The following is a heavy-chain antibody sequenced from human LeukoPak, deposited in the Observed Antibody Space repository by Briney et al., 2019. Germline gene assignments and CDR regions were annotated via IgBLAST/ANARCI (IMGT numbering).Heavy chain of an antibody. Sequence: ASVKVSCKASGYTLTSYAMNWVRQAPGQGLEWMRWINTNTGNPTYAQGFTGRFVFSLDTSVSTAYLQISSLKAEDTAVYYCARDNSVRDEAWWFYPWGQGTLVTVSS. J-gene: IGHJ5*02. CDR1: GYTLTSYA. V-gene: IGHV7-4-1*02. D-gene: IGHD5-24*01. CDR2: INTNTGNP. CDR3: ARDNSVRDEAWWFYP.